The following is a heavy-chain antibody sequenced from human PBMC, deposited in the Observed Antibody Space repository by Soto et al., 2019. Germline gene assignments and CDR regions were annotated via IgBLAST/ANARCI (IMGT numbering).Heavy chain of an antibody. D-gene: IGHD6-13*01. Sequence: QVQLVESGGGVVQPGRSLRLSCAASGFTFSSYGMHWVRQAPGKGLEWVAVIWYDGSNKYYADSVKGRFTISRDNSKNTLYLQMNSLRAEDTAVYYCARGITRSSIKGTAYFDYWGQGTLVTVSS. CDR2: IWYDGSNK. V-gene: IGHV3-33*01. J-gene: IGHJ4*02. CDR1: GFTFSSYG. CDR3: ARGITRSSIKGTAYFDY.